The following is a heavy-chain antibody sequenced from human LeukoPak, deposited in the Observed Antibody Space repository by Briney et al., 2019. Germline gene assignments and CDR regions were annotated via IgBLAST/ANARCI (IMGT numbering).Heavy chain of an antibody. Sequence: PSETPSLTCTVSGVSISSSSYYWGWSRQPRGTGLAGIGSIYYSGSTYYNPSLKSRVTISVDTSKNQFSLKLSSVTAADTAVYYCARHTRYSGRHIDYWGQGTLVTVSS. D-gene: IGHD1-26*01. CDR2: IYYSGST. J-gene: IGHJ4*02. CDR1: GVSISSSSYY. CDR3: ARHTRYSGRHIDY. V-gene: IGHV4-39*01.